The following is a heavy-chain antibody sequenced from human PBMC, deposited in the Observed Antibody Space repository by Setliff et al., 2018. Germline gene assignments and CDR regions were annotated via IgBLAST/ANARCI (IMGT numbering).Heavy chain of an antibody. D-gene: IGHD4-4*01. CDR3: AKQRTITFSNDAFDH. CDR2: VYRGGSTT. CDR1: GFTFNNYA. V-gene: IGHV3-23*03. J-gene: IGHJ4*02. Sequence: GGSLRLSCVASGFTFNNYAMSWVRQAPGKRLEWVSVVYRGGSTTFYADSVKGRFTISRDISKNTLSLQLNSLRAEDTAVYYCAKQRTITFSNDAFDHWGQGTLVTVSS.